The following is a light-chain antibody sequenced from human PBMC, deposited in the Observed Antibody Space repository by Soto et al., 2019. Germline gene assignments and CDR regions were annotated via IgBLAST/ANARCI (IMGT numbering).Light chain of an antibody. V-gene: IGKV1-5*01. CDR1: QSIRSW. CDR2: DAS. CDR3: QEYHSYTWT. Sequence: DIQMTQSPSTLSASVGDRVTITCRASQSIRSWLAWYQQKPGKAPKLLIFDASTLQSGVPSRFSGSGSGTEFTLTISSLQPDDFATYYCQEYHSYTWTFGQGTKVE. J-gene: IGKJ1*01.